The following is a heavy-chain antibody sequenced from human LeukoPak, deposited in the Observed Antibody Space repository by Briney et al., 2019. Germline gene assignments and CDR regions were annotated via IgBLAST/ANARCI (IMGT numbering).Heavy chain of an antibody. J-gene: IGHJ6*02. V-gene: IGHV4-59*01. D-gene: IGHD2-15*01. CDR3: ARDPRGRRYYYYGMDV. Sequence: PSETLSLTCTVSGGSISSYYWSWIRQPPGKGLEWIGYIYYSGSTNYNPSLKSRVTISVDTSKNQFSLKLSSVTAADTAVYYCARDPRGRRYYYYGMDVWGQGTTVTVSS. CDR2: IYYSGST. CDR1: GGSISSYY.